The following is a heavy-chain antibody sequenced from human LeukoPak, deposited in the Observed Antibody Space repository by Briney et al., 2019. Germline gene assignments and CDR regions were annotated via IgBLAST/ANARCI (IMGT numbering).Heavy chain of an antibody. CDR1: GYTFTCYG. CDR3: ARDRRNVVVPAVAFDY. J-gene: IGHJ4*02. V-gene: IGHV1-18*04. CDR2: ISAYNGNT. Sequence: ASVKVSCTASGYTFTCYGISWVRHAPGQGLEWMGWISAYNGNTNYEQALPGRGRMTTDTSKTTAYMEQRRLRSDDTAVYYGARDRRNVVVPAVAFDYWGQGTLVTVSS. D-gene: IGHD2-2*01.